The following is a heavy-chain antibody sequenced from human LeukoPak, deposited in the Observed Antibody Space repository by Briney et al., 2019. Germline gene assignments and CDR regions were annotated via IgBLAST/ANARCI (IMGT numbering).Heavy chain of an antibody. CDR3: AKDSTIMTY. CDR2: ISYDGSNK. J-gene: IGHJ4*02. D-gene: IGHD2-2*01. V-gene: IGHV3-30-3*01. CDR1: GFTFSSYA. Sequence: GGSLRLSCAASGFTFSSYAMHWVRQAPGKGLEWVAVISYDGSNKYYADSVKGRFTISRDNSKNTLYLQMNSLRAEDTAVYYCAKDSTIMTYWGQGTLVTVSS.